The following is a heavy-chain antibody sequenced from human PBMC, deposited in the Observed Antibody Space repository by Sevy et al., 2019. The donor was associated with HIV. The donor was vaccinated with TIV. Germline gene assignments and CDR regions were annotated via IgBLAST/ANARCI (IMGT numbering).Heavy chain of an antibody. V-gene: IGHV3-9*01. D-gene: IGHD3-3*01. CDR2: ISWNSCSI. J-gene: IGHJ3*02. CDR3: AKDSAIFGVVIIGDAFDI. Sequence: GGSLRLSCVASGFTFDDYAMHWVRQAPGKGLEWVSGISWNSCSIGYADSVKGRFTISRDNAKNSLYLQMNSLRAEDTALYYCAKDSAIFGVVIIGDAFDIWGQGTMVTVSS. CDR1: GFTFDDYA.